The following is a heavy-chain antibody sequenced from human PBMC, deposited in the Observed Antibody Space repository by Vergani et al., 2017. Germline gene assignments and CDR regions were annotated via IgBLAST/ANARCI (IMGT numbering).Heavy chain of an antibody. CDR2: INPNSGGT. V-gene: IGHV1-2*02. CDR3: AKDLAVAGKRGDYFDY. J-gene: IGHJ4*02. Sequence: QVQLVQSGAEVKKPGASVKVSCKASGYTFTGYYMHWVRQAPGQGLEWMGWINPNSGGTNYAQKFQGRVTMTRDTSISTAYMELSRLRSDDTAVYYCAKDLAVAGKRGDYFDYWGQGTLVTVSS. CDR1: GYTFTGYY. D-gene: IGHD6-19*01.